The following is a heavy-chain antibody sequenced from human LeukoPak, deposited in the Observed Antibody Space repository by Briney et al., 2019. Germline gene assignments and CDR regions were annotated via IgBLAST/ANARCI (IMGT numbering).Heavy chain of an antibody. CDR3: ARVVGYSSSWYPLYYFDY. Sequence: TPSETLSLTCTVSGYSISGGYYWGWIRQPPGKGLEWIGNIYPTGSTYYNPSLKSRVTISVDTSKNQFSLKLSSVTAADTAVYYCARVVGYSSSWYPLYYFDYWGQGTLVTVSS. V-gene: IGHV4-38-2*02. CDR2: IYPTGST. D-gene: IGHD6-13*01. CDR1: GYSISGGYY. J-gene: IGHJ4*02.